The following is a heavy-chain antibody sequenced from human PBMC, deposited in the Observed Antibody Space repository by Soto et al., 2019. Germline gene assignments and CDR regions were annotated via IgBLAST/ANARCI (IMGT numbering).Heavy chain of an antibody. CDR2: IFHSGNT. D-gene: IGHD2-8*01. V-gene: IGHV4-4*02. CDR1: SGSIDTTNW. CDR3: ARRTWGMDV. J-gene: IGHJ6*02. Sequence: QVQLQESGPGLVKPSGTLSLTCAVSSGSIDTTNWWSWVRQPPGKGLEWSGEIFHSGNTYYNPSLASRVTISVDTSKNQFSLNLRSVTAADTAVYYCARRTWGMDVWGQGTTVTVSS.